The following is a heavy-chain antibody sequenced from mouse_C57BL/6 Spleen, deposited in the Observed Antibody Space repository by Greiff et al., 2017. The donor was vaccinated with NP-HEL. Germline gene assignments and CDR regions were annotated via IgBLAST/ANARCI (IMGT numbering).Heavy chain of an antibody. J-gene: IGHJ4*01. Sequence: VQLQQSGPGLVQPSQSLSITCTVSGFSLTSYGVPWVRQSPGKGLEWLGVIWRGGSTDYNAAFMSRLSITKDNSKSQVFFKMNSLQADDTAIYYCAKGYSNPYYYAMDYWGQGTSVTVSS. CDR3: AKGYSNPYYYAMDY. V-gene: IGHV2-5*01. D-gene: IGHD2-5*01. CDR2: IWRGGST. CDR1: GFSLTSYG.